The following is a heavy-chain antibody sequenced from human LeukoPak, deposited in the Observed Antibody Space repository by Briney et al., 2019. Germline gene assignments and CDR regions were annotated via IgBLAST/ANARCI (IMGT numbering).Heavy chain of an antibody. J-gene: IGHJ4*02. CDR2: ISGSGAST. D-gene: IGHD1-14*01. CDR3: ANRRRASAEFEY. CDR1: GFTFSSYA. Sequence: GGSLRLSCAASGFTFSSYAMSWVRQAPGKGLEWVSAISGSGASTYYADSVKGRFTNSKDNPKNTLYLRLNILRPETTAVYSVANRRRASAEFEYWGQESLGTVSS. V-gene: IGHV3-23*01.